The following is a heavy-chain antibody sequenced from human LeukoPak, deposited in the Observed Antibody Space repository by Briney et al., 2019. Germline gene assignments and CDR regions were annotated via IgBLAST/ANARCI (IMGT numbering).Heavy chain of an antibody. CDR3: ARTTYYYDSSGYYFWFDP. CDR2: IKPSGGNT. CDR1: GYSFTSYN. V-gene: IGHV1-46*01. J-gene: IGHJ5*02. D-gene: IGHD3-22*01. Sequence: GASVKVSCKTSGYSFTSYNLHWVRQAPGQRLEWMGIIKPSGGNTNYAQKFQGRVTMTRNTSISTAYMELSSLRSEDTAVYYCARTTYYYDSSGYYFWFDPWGQGTLVTVSS.